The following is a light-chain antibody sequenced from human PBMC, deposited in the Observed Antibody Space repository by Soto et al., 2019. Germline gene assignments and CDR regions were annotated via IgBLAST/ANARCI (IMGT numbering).Light chain of an antibody. J-gene: IGKJ4*01. V-gene: IGKV3-15*01. Sequence: EIVMTQSPATLSVSPGERVTLSCRASQSVSNNLAWYQQKPGQAPRLLIYGATATATGIPARFSGSGSGTEFTLTISSLRSEDFAVYYCQQHNDWPLTFGGGTKVRSN. CDR1: QSVSNN. CDR2: GAT. CDR3: QQHNDWPLT.